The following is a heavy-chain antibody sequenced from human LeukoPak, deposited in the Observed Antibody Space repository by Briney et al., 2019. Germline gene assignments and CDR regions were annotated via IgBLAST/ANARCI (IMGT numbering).Heavy chain of an antibody. D-gene: IGHD5-18*01. CDR1: GFIFSNYW. CDR3: GKGRTGYSYGYGIDS. J-gene: IGHJ4*02. CDR2: IKQDGYER. Sequence: GGSLRLSCAGSGFIFSNYWMSWVRQAPGKGLEWVANIKQDGYERSYVDSVKGRFVVSRDNAKNSVYLHMNSLRAEDTAVYYCGKGRTGYSYGYGIDSWGQGTLVTVSS. V-gene: IGHV3-7*03.